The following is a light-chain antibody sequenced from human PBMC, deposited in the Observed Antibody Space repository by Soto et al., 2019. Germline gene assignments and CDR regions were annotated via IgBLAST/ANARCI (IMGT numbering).Light chain of an antibody. CDR2: EVS. CDR3: SSYTSSTTPYV. V-gene: IGLV2-14*01. J-gene: IGLJ1*01. Sequence: LTQPASVSGSPGQSITISCTGTSSDVGGYNYVSWFQHHPGKAPKLLIYEVSHRPSGVSNRFSGSKSGNTASLTISGLQAEDEADYHCSSYTSSTTPYVFGTGTKVTVL. CDR1: SSDVGGYNY.